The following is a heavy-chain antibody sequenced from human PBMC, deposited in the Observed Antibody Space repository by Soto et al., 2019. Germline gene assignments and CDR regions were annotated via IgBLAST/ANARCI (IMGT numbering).Heavy chain of an antibody. V-gene: IGHV4-34*02. Sequence: QVQLQQWGAGLLKSSETLSLTCAFYGASFSGHYWSWIRQAPGKGLEWIGEINHRGTTNYNPSLKSRVTISADTAKNQFSLKLSSVTAADTAVYFSARGVEMAATYFDHWGQGTLVSVSS. D-gene: IGHD2-15*01. CDR2: INHRGTT. CDR3: ARGVEMAATYFDH. CDR1: GASFSGHY. J-gene: IGHJ4*02.